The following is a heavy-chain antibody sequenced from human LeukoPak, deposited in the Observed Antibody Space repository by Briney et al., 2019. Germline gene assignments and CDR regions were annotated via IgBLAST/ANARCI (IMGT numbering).Heavy chain of an antibody. CDR3: ARGRRGFAYYYYMDV. CDR2: VYYSGTY. CDR1: GGSITSNY. Sequence: SETLSLTCTVSGGSITSNYWSWIRQPPGKGLEWIGYVYYSGTYNYSPSLKSRVTISVDTSKDQFSLKLSSVTAADTAVYYCARGRRGFAYYYYMDVWGKGTTVTVSS. D-gene: IGHD5-12*01. J-gene: IGHJ6*03. V-gene: IGHV4-59*08.